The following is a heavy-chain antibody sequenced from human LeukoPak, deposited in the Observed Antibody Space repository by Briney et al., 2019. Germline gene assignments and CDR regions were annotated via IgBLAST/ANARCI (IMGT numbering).Heavy chain of an antibody. J-gene: IGHJ4*02. D-gene: IGHD2-2*02. CDR2: INHSGST. V-gene: IGHV4-34*01. Sequence: PSETLSLTCAVYGGSFSGYYWGWIRQPPGKGLEWIGEINHSGSTNYNPSLKSRVTISVDTSKNQFSLKLSSVTAADTAVYYCARGRRYCSSTSCYTQKAYYFDYWGQGTLVTVSS. CDR3: ARGRRYCSSTSCYTQKAYYFDY. CDR1: GGSFSGYY.